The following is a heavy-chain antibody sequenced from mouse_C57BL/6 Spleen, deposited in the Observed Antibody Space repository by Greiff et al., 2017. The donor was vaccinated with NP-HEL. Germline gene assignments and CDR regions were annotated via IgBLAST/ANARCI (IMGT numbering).Heavy chain of an antibody. J-gene: IGHJ3*01. CDR1: GYTSTSYW. CDR3: ARSGGDGYPFAD. D-gene: IGHD2-3*01. CDR2: IYPGSGST. V-gene: IGHV1-55*01. Sequence: VQLQQSGAELVKHGASVKMSCKASGYTSTSYWITWVKQRPGQGLEWIGDIYPGSGSTNYNEKFKSKATLTVDISSSTAYMQLSSLTSEDSAVYYCARSGGDGYPFADWGQGTLVTVSA.